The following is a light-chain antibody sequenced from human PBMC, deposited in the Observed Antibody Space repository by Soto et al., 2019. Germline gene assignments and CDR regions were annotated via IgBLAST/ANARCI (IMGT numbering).Light chain of an antibody. V-gene: IGLV3-21*02. CDR2: DDS. J-gene: IGLJ1*01. CDR3: QVWDSSTEHYV. Sequence: SYELTQPPSVSVAAGQTARITCGGNNIESKSVHWYQQKPGRAPVLVVYDDSDRPSGIPERFSGSSSGNTATLTISRVEAGDEADYYCQVWDSSTEHYVFGTGTKVTVL. CDR1: NIESKS.